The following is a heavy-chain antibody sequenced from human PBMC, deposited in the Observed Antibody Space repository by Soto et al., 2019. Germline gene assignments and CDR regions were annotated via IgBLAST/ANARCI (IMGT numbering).Heavy chain of an antibody. V-gene: IGHV1-69*01. Sequence: QVQLVQSGAEVRKPGSSVKVSCKISGGTFTNYVMSWLRQGPGQGLEWMGGLIPIFGAANLAQKFQGRVTITADESTSTVNMELSSLTSEDTAVYYCARGRSSPNFDPWGQGTLVTVSS. CDR1: GGTFTNYV. CDR3: ARGRSSPNFDP. D-gene: IGHD6-6*01. CDR2: LIPIFGAA. J-gene: IGHJ5*02.